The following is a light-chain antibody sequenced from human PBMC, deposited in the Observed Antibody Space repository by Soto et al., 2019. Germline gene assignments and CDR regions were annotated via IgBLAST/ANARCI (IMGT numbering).Light chain of an antibody. CDR1: QSVSNY. CDR3: QQRNNWIT. J-gene: IGKJ5*01. V-gene: IGKV3-11*01. CDR2: DAS. Sequence: EVVLTQSPATLSLSPGERATLSCRASQSVSNYLAWYQQKPGQAPRLLIYDASNRATGIPARFSGSGSGTDFTLTISSLEPEDFAVYYWQQRNNWITFGGGTRLEIK.